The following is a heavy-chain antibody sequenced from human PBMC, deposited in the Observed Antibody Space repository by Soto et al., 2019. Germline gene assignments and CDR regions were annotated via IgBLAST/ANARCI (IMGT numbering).Heavy chain of an antibody. D-gene: IGHD2-21*02. V-gene: IGHV1-69*02. CDR2: IIPILGIA. J-gene: IGHJ4*02. CDR1: GGSFSSYT. Sequence: QVQLVQSGAEVKKPGSSVKVSCKASGGSFSSYTISWVRQAPGQGLEWMGRIIPILGIANYAQKFQGRVTTTADKSTSTAYIQLSSLRSDDTAVYYCARDDGLAYCGGDCYAWGQGTLVTVSS. CDR3: ARDDGLAYCGGDCYA.